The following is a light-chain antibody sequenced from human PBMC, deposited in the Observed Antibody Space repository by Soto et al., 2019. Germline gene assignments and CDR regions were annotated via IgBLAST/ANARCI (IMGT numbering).Light chain of an antibody. CDR3: QQYGSSPRT. Sequence: EIVLTQSPGTLSLSQGERATLSCRASQSVSSSYLAWYQQKPGQATRLLFYSASRRATGVPDRFSGSGSGTDFTLTISRLEPEDFAVYYCQQYGSSPRTFGPGTKVDIK. V-gene: IGKV3-20*01. J-gene: IGKJ3*01. CDR1: QSVSSSY. CDR2: SAS.